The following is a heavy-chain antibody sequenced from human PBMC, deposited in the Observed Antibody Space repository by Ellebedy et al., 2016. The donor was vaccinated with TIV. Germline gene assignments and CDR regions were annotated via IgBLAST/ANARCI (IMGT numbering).Heavy chain of an antibody. D-gene: IGHD2/OR15-2a*01. V-gene: IGHV3-23*01. Sequence: GESLEISCVASGFTFNSFAMSWVRQAPGKGLEWVSTISNSGESTNNADSGKGRFTISRDNSKNTLYLQMNGLRAEDTAVYYCARVSCNNITCYFDYWGLGTLVTVSS. J-gene: IGHJ4*02. CDR1: GFTFNSFA. CDR3: ARVSCNNITCYFDY. CDR2: ISNSGEST.